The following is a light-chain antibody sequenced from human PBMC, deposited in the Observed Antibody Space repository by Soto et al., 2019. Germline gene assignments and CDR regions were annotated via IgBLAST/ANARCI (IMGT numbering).Light chain of an antibody. V-gene: IGLV7-46*01. CDR2: DTS. CDR3: LLRFDSPRPYWV. Sequence: QTVVTQAPSLTVSPGGTVTLTCGSSTGSVTSGHYPYWFQQNPGQAPTKLIYDTSTKPSWTPARFSGSLLGGKAALPLSGAQHAEEAEYYCLLRFDSPRPYWVFGGGTKLTVL. J-gene: IGLJ3*02. CDR1: TGSVTSGHY.